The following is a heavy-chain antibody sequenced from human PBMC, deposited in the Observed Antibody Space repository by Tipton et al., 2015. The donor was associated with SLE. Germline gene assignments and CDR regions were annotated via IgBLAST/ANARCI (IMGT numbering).Heavy chain of an antibody. V-gene: IGHV4-59*01. CDR1: GGSINSYY. Sequence: TLSLTCTVSGGSINSYYWSWIRQPPGKELEWIGYMYYSGSTDYNPSLKSRVTISVDRSKSQFSLDLSSVTAADTAVYYCAIYKPRNDVFDIWGQGTWVTVSS. CDR2: MYYSGST. D-gene: IGHD1-1*01. CDR3: AIYKPRNDVFDI. J-gene: IGHJ3*02.